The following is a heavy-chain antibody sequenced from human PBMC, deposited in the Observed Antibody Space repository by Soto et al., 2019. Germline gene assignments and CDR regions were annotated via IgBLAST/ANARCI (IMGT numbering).Heavy chain of an antibody. Sequence: QLLESGPGLVKPSETLSLTCTVSTGSITSGDYFWGWLRQPPGKGLEFIGSMHSSGGTYYSPSLKSRASISMDKSKNQFSLKLTSVTTADTAVYFCAGVVVGATRQTGSDHWGQGTLVTVS. CDR2: MHSSGGT. D-gene: IGHD2-15*01. CDR3: AGVVVGATRQTGSDH. V-gene: IGHV4-39*01. J-gene: IGHJ4*02. CDR1: TGSITSGDYF.